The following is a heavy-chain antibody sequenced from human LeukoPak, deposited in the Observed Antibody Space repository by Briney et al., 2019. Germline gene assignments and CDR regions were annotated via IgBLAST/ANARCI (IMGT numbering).Heavy chain of an antibody. CDR1: GGSFSGYY. CDR2: INHSGST. J-gene: IGHJ4*02. Sequence: PSETLSLTCAVYGGSFSGYYWSWIRQPPGKGLEWIGEINHSGSTNYNPSLKSRVTISVDTSKNQFSLKLSSVTAADTAVYYCARARRYYDFWSGYYGPQRKPYYFDYWGQGTLVTVSS. V-gene: IGHV4-34*01. D-gene: IGHD3-3*01. CDR3: ARARRYYDFWSGYYGPQRKPYYFDY.